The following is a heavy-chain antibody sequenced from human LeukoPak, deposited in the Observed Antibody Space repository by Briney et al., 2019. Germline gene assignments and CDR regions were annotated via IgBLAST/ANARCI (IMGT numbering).Heavy chain of an antibody. Sequence: GESLKISRKGSGYSFTSYWIGWVRQMPGTSLEWMGIIYPGDSDTRYSPSFQGQVTISADKSISTAYLQWSSLNASDTAMYYCARFEAAAGTGRWFDPWGQGTLVTVSS. CDR2: IYPGDSDT. V-gene: IGHV5-51*01. CDR3: ARFEAAAGTGRWFDP. CDR1: GYSFTSYW. J-gene: IGHJ5*02. D-gene: IGHD6-13*01.